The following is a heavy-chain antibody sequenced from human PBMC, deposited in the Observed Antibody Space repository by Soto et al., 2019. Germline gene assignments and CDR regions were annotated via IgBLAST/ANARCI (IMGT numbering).Heavy chain of an antibody. V-gene: IGHV3-11*01. CDR2: ISSSGRTI. D-gene: IGHD3-10*01. J-gene: IGHJ3*02. CDR3: ARDRRYGSGSYSAFDI. CDR1: GFTFSDYY. Sequence: QVQLVESGGGLVKPGGSLRLSCAASGFTFSDYYMNWIRQAPGKGLEWLSYISSSGRTIYYADSVKGRFTISRDNAKNSLYLQMNSLRAEDTAVYYCARDRRYGSGSYSAFDIWGQGTMVTVSS.